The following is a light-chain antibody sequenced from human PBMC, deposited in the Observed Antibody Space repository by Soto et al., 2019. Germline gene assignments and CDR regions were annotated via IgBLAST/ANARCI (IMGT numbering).Light chain of an antibody. Sequence: DILMTQSPATLSVSPGEXXXXXXXASQSLSSNLAWYQQKPGQAPRLLIYGASTRATGIPARFSGSGSGTEYTLTIRSLQSEDFAVYYCQQYDNWPRTFGGGTKVDIK. CDR2: GAS. CDR3: QQYDNWPRT. J-gene: IGKJ4*01. CDR1: QSLSSN. V-gene: IGKV3-15*01.